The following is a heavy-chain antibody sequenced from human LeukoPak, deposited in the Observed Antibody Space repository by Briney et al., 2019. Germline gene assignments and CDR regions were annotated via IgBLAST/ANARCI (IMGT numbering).Heavy chain of an antibody. CDR2: ISAGGGNT. CDR3: AGDRVTSYFDY. D-gene: IGHD3-10*01. V-gene: IGHV3-23*01. Sequence: GGSLRLSCAASGFTFSTYGMNWVRQAPGKGLEWVSAISAGGGNTYYADSVKGRFTISRDNSKNTLYLQMNSLRAEDTAVYYCAGDRVTSYFDYWGQGALVTISS. CDR1: GFTFSTYG. J-gene: IGHJ4*02.